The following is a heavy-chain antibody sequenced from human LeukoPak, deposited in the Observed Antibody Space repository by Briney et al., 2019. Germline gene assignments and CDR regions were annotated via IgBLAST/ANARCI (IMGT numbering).Heavy chain of an antibody. J-gene: IGHJ3*02. CDR3: ARSEKAADAFDI. CDR1: GLTFSNYW. D-gene: IGHD1-14*01. Sequence: GGSLRLSCAASGLTFSNYWMSWVRQAPGKGLEWVSVIYSGGSTYYADSVKGRFTISRDNSKNTLYLQMNSLRAEDTAVYYCARSEKAADAFDIWGQGTMVTVSS. CDR2: IYSGGST. V-gene: IGHV3-53*01.